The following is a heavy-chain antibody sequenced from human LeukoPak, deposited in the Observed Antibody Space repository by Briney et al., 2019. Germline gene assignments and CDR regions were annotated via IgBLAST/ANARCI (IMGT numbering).Heavy chain of an antibody. D-gene: IGHD2-15*01. J-gene: IGHJ5*02. Sequence: ASVKVSCKASGYTFTSYHISWVRQAPGQGLEWMGRISIYNSNPHYAEKFQGRVSMTADTSTTTAYMELSSLRSEDTAVYYCARGLRYCSGGSCYYWFDPWGQGTLVTVSS. CDR2: ISIYNSNP. CDR1: GYTFTSYH. V-gene: IGHV1-18*01. CDR3: ARGLRYCSGGSCYYWFDP.